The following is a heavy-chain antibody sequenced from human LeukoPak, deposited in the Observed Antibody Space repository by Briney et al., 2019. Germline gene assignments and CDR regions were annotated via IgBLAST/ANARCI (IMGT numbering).Heavy chain of an antibody. CDR3: ARFTTSGSQIWVDP. Sequence: PSETLSLTCTVSGGSISSYYWSWFRQPPGKRLEWIGHIYTSGSTSYNPSLKSRVTISLDTSKYQFSLNPGSVTAADTAVYYCARFTTSGSQIWVDPWGQGTLVTVSS. V-gene: IGHV4-4*09. J-gene: IGHJ5*02. CDR1: GGSISSYY. D-gene: IGHD3-10*01. CDR2: IYTSGST.